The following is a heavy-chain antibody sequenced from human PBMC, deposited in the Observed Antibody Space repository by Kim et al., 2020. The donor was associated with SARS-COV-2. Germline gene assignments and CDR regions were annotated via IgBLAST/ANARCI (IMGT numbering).Heavy chain of an antibody. J-gene: IGHJ4*02. CDR3: ARAGEGGVYYGSGSPLDY. Sequence: GGSLRLSCAASGFTVSSNYMSWVRQAPGKGLEWVSVIYSGGSTYYADSVKGRFTISRDTSKNTLYLQMNSLSAEDTAVYYCARAGEGGVYYGSGSPLDYWGQGTLVTVSS. D-gene: IGHD3-10*01. CDR2: IYSGGST. V-gene: IGHV3-53*01. CDR1: GFTVSSNY.